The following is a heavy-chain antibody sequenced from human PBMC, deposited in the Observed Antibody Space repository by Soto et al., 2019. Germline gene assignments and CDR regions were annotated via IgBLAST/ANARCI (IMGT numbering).Heavy chain of an antibody. V-gene: IGHV1-18*03. CDR2: ISTYNGNT. J-gene: IGHJ5*02. CDR3: ARESRFLEWLSLNWFDP. Sequence: ASVKVSCKASGYTFTSYDISWVRQAPGQGLEWMGWISTYNGNTNSVKGRFTVSRDNSKNTLFLQVGSLRAEDMAVYYCARESRFLEWLSLNWFDPWGQGTLVTVSS. CDR1: GYTFTSYD. D-gene: IGHD3-3*01.